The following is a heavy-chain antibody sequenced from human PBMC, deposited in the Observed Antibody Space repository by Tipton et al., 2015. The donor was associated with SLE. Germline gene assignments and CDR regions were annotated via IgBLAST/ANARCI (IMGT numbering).Heavy chain of an antibody. V-gene: IGHV4-61*09. D-gene: IGHD7-27*01. J-gene: IGHJ4*02. CDR3: ARDYWGSDY. CDR1: GGSISSDTYY. CDR2: FHISGSN. Sequence: TLSLTCTVSGGSISSDTYYWSWIRQPAGKGLEWIGHFHISGSNNDNPSLRSRVTISPDTSKNQFSLKLSSVTAADTAVYYCARDYWGSDYWGQGTLVTVSS.